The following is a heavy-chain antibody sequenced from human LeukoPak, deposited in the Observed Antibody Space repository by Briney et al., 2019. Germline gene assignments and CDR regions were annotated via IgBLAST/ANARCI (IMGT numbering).Heavy chain of an antibody. D-gene: IGHD4-17*01. CDR1: GFTFSDHW. Sequence: GGSLRLSCEASGFTFSDHWMSWVRQAPGKGLEWVANIKQDGSARNYVGSVKGRFTISRDNAKNSLFLQMNSLGAEDTAVYYCAKDTPGYGDYVFDYWGQGTLVTVSS. CDR3: AKDTPGYGDYVFDY. CDR2: IKQDGSAR. J-gene: IGHJ4*02. V-gene: IGHV3-7*01.